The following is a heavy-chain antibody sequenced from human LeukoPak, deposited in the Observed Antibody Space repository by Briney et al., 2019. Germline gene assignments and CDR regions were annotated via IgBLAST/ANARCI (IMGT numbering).Heavy chain of an antibody. CDR2: IRYDGSNK. J-gene: IGHJ3*02. D-gene: IGHD3-3*01. V-gene: IGHV3-30*02. CDR3: AKDPLEWLSDDAFDI. Sequence: PGGSLRLSCAASGFTFSSYGMHWVRQAPGKGLEWVTFIRYDGSNKYYADSVKGRFTISRDNPKNTLYLQMNSLRAEDTAVYYCAKDPLEWLSDDAFDIWGQGTMVTVSS. CDR1: GFTFSSYG.